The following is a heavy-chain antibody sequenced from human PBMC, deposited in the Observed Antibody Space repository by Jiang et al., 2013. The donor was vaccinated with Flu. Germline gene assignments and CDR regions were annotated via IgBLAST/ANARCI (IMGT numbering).Heavy chain of an antibody. D-gene: IGHD6-13*01. V-gene: IGHV3-23*01. CDR2: ISDSGGAT. Sequence: GGLVQPGESLRLSCVASGFTFSTYVMSWIRQTPGKGLEWVSSISDSGGATHYADSVQGRLTISRDNSKNTLYLQMNSLRAEDTAVYYCAKAGPSSSWHDAFDIWGQGTMVTVSS. CDR3: AKAGPSSSWHDAFDI. J-gene: IGHJ3*02. CDR1: GFTFSTYV.